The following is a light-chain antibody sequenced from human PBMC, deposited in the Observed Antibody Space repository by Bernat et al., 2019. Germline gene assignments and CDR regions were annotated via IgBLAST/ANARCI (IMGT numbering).Light chain of an antibody. CDR2: EVS. CDR3: AAYAGNNTLYD. CDR1: SSDVGGYNY. Sequence: QSALTQPPSASGSPGQSVTVSCTGTSSDVGGYNYVSWYQQHPGKAPKLMIYEVSKRPSGVPDRFSGSKSANTASLTVSGLQTEDEADYYCAAYAGNNTLYDFGTGTKVTVL. V-gene: IGLV2-8*01. J-gene: IGLJ1*01.